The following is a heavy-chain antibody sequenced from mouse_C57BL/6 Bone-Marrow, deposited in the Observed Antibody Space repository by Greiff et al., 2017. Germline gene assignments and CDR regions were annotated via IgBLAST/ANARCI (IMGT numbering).Heavy chain of an antibody. CDR2: IHPNSGST. Sequence: QVQLQQPGAELVKPGASVKLSCTASGYTFTSYWMHWVKQRPGQGLEWIGMIHPNSGSTNYNEKFKSKATLTVDKSSSTAYMQLSSLTSEDSAVYYCARSFKLGFDYWGQGTTLTVSS. CDR1: GYTFTSYW. D-gene: IGHD4-1*01. V-gene: IGHV1-64*01. CDR3: ARSFKLGFDY. J-gene: IGHJ2*01.